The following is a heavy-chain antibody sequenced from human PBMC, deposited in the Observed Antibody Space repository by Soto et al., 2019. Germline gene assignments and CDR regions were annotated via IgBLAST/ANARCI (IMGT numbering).Heavy chain of an antibody. CDR2: ISGSGGST. CDR1: GFTFSSYA. Sequence: GGSLRLSCAASGFTFSSYAMSWVRQAPGKGLEWVSAISGSGGSTYYADSGKGRFTISRDNSKNTLYLQMNSLRAEDTDIYYCATDWRADCCSTSYVSGCFDYWGQGTLVTVSS. V-gene: IGHV3-23*01. CDR3: ATDWRADCCSTSYVSGCFDY. J-gene: IGHJ4*02. D-gene: IGHD2-2*01.